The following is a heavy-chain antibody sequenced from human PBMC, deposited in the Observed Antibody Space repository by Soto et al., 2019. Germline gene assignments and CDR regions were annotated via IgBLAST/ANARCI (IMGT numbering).Heavy chain of an antibody. V-gene: IGHV4-4*02. CDR1: SGSISSSNW. Sequence: TLSLTCAVSSGSISSSNWWSGVRQPPGKGLEWIGEIYHSGSTNYNPSLKSRVTISVDKSKNQFSLKLSSVTAADTAVYYCARDNWNEDRYYFDYWGQGTLVTVS. J-gene: IGHJ4*02. D-gene: IGHD1-20*01. CDR2: IYHSGST. CDR3: ARDNWNEDRYYFDY.